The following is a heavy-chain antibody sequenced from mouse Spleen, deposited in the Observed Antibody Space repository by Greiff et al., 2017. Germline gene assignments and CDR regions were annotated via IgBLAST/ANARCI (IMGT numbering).Heavy chain of an antibody. D-gene: IGHD4-1*01. CDR2: IDPETGGT. V-gene: IGHV1-15*01. CDR1: GYTFTDYE. J-gene: IGHJ3*01. CDR3: TLGRSPAWFAY. Sequence: VQLQESGAELVRPGASVTLSCKASGYTFTDYEMHWVKQTPVHGLEWIGAIDPETGGTAYNQKFKGKAILTAAKSSSTAYMELRSLTSEDSAGYYCTLGRSPAWFAYWGQGTLVTVSA.